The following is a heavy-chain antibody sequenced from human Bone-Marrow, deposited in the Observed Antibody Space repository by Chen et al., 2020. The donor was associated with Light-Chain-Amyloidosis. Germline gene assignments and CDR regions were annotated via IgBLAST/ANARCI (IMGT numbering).Heavy chain of an antibody. D-gene: IGHD2-15*01. CDR2: DSGTIIIT. Sequence: EVQLLESGGGLVQPGGSLRLSCVASGITFSSYAMNWVRQAPGKGLEWVSSDSGTIIITYYTDSVKGRFTTSRDNSKNTVYLQMSSLRADDTAVYYCATRYCSGGSCYSTYFEYWGQGTLVTVSS. CDR3: ATRYCSGGSCYSTYFEY. J-gene: IGHJ4*02. V-gene: IGHV3-23*01. CDR1: GITFSSYA.